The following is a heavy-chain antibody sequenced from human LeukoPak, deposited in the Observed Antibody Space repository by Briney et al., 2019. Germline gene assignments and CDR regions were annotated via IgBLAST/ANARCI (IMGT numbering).Heavy chain of an antibody. Sequence: ASVKVSCKASGYTFTGYYMHWVRQAPGQGLEWMRWINPNSGGTNYAQKFQGWVTMTRDTSISTAYMELSRLRSDDTAVYYCARGAGTFSGYYYYGMDVWGQGTTVTVSS. CDR2: INPNSGGT. CDR1: GYTFTGYY. V-gene: IGHV1-2*04. D-gene: IGHD6-13*01. J-gene: IGHJ6*02. CDR3: ARGAGTFSGYYYYGMDV.